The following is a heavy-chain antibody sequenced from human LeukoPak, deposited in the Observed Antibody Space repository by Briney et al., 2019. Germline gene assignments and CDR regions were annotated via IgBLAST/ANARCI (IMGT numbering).Heavy chain of an antibody. CDR1: GFTFNYVW. D-gene: IGHD3-10*01. V-gene: IGHV3-53*01. CDR3: ARSGVATCHY. CDR2: INPDGGS. J-gene: IGHJ4*02. Sequence: GWSLRLSCAASGFTFNYVWMSWVRQAPGKGLEWVSSINPDGGSFFADSVKGRFTISRDDSRSVVYLQMNTLSAEDTAVYYCARSGVATCHYWGQGILVTVSS.